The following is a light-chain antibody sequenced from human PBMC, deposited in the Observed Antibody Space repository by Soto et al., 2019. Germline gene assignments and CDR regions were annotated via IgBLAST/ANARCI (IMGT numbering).Light chain of an antibody. CDR2: AAS. CDR1: QSIRSY. V-gene: IGKV1-39*01. CDR3: QQSYRTQIT. J-gene: IGKJ5*01. Sequence: DIQMTQSPSSLSASVGDRVTITCRASQSIRSYLNWYQQKPGKAPKLLIYAASSLQSGVPSRFSGSGSGTDFTLTISSLQPEDFATYYCQQSYRTQITVGQGTLLEIK.